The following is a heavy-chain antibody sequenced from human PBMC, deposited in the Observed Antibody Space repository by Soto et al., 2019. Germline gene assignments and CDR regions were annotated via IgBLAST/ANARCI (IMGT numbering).Heavy chain of an antibody. CDR3: ARGYASVGYFDY. D-gene: IGHD5-12*01. CDR2: IYTSGST. Sequence: SETLSLTCTVSGGSISSYYWSWIRQPAGKGLEWIGRIYTSGSTYYNPSLKSRVTISVDTSKNQFSLKLSSVTAADTAVYYCARGYASVGYFDYWGQGTLVTVSS. CDR1: GGSISSYY. J-gene: IGHJ4*02. V-gene: IGHV4-4*07.